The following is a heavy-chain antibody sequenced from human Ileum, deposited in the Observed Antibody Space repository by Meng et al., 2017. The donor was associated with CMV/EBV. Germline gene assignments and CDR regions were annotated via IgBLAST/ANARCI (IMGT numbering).Heavy chain of an antibody. CDR1: GGSVSSGSYY. Sequence: VSGGSVSSGSYYWSCIRQPPGKGLEWIGYIFYSGRTNYNPSLKSRVSISVDTSKNQFSLKVSSVTAADTAVYYCARDYYGHPNWFDPWGQGILVTVSS. CDR2: IFYSGRT. J-gene: IGHJ5*02. V-gene: IGHV4-61*01. D-gene: IGHD4-17*01. CDR3: ARDYYGHPNWFDP.